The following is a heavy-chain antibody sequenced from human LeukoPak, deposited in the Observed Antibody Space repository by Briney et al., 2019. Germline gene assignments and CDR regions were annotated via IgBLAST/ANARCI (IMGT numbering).Heavy chain of an antibody. CDR2: IIPIFGTA. Sequence: SVKVSCKASGGTFSSYAISWVRQAPGQGLEWMGRIIPIFGTANYAQKFQGRVTITTDESTSTAYMELSSLRSEDTAVYYCASSYYDSSGSGYYYYYMDVWGKGTTVTVSS. V-gene: IGHV1-69*05. CDR1: GGTFSSYA. J-gene: IGHJ6*03. CDR3: ASSYYDSSGSGYYYYYMDV. D-gene: IGHD3-22*01.